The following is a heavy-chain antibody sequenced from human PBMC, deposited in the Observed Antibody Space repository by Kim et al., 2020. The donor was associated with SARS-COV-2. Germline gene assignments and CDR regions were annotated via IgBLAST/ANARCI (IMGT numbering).Heavy chain of an antibody. CDR1: GYTFISYY. Sequence: ASVKVPCKAFGYTFISYYMHWVRQAPGQGLEWMGIIYPTGGSTIYAQQFQGRVTMTRDTSTSTFYMELSSLRSEDTAVYYCARGERGEITIFGVITSNYGMDVWGQGTTVTVSS. CDR2: IYPTGGST. D-gene: IGHD3-3*01. J-gene: IGHJ6*02. CDR3: ARGERGEITIFGVITSNYGMDV. V-gene: IGHV1-46*01.